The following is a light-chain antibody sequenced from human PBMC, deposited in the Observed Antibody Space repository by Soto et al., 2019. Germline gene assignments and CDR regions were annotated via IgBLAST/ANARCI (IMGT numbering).Light chain of an antibody. Sequence: DIVMTQSPDSLAVSLGASSTLSCRASQSVTSNLAWYQQKPGQAPRLLIYDASTRATGIPARFSGSGSGTEFTLTISSLQSEDFAVYYCQHYNDWPTWTFGQGTKVDI. V-gene: IGKV3-15*01. CDR1: QSVTSN. J-gene: IGKJ1*01. CDR2: DAS. CDR3: QHYNDWPTWT.